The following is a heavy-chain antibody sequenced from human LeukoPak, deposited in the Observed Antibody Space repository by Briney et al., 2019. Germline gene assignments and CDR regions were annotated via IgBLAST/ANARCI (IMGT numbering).Heavy chain of an antibody. J-gene: IGHJ4*02. CDR2: IYYSGST. CDR1: GYSISSSNW. CDR3: ARSGTSSRIFDY. V-gene: IGHV4-28*01. Sequence: PSDTLSLTCAVSGYSISSSNWWGWIRQPPGKGLGWIGYIYYSGSTYYNPSLKSRVTMSVDTSKNQFSLKLSSVTDVDTAVYFCARSGTSSRIFDYWGQGTLDTVSS. D-gene: IGHD2-2*01.